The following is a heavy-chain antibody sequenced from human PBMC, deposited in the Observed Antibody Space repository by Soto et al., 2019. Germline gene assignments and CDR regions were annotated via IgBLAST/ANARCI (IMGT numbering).Heavy chain of an antibody. CDR3: ASRDCSGTSCRHFDY. CDR2: VSSSGAST. D-gene: IGHD2-2*01. J-gene: IGHJ4*02. Sequence: GGSLRLSCAASGFTVSSNYMSWVRQAPGKGLEYVSAVSSSGASTYYADSVKGRFTISRDNSKNTLYLQMSSLRGEDTAVYYCASRDCSGTSCRHFDYWGRGILVTVSS. V-gene: IGHV3-64D*08. CDR1: GFTVSSNY.